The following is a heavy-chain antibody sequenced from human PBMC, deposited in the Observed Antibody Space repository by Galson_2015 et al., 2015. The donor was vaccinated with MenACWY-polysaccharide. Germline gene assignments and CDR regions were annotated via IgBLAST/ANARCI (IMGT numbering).Heavy chain of an antibody. V-gene: IGHV3-23*01. D-gene: IGHD2-2*01. J-gene: IGHJ5*02. CDR3: AKKGCTSSSCTYNWFDP. CDR2: VSASGGST. Sequence: SLRLSCAASGFTFSSYAMSWVRQAPGKGLEWVSGVSASGGSTVYTDSAKGRFTMSRDNSKRSLYLQMSSLRAEDTAVYYCAKKGCTSSSCTYNWFDPWGQGTLVTVSS. CDR1: GFTFSSYA.